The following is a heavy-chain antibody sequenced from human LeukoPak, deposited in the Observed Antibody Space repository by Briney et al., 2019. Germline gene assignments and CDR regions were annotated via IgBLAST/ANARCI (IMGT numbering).Heavy chain of an antibody. CDR2: MNPNSGNT. Sequence: ASVKVSCKASGYTFTIYDINWVRQATGQGLEWMGWMNPNSGNTGYAQKFQGRVTMTRNTSISTAYMELSSLRSEDTAVYYCARDNGGTAMAYYYYYYMDVWGKGTTVTISS. D-gene: IGHD5-18*01. CDR1: GYTFTIYD. CDR3: ARDNGGTAMAYYYYYYMDV. V-gene: IGHV1-8*02. J-gene: IGHJ6*03.